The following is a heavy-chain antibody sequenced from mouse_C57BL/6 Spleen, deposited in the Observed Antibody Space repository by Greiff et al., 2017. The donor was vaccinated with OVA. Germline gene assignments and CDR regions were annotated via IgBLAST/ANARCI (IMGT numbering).Heavy chain of an antibody. Sequence: QVQLQQPGAELVRPGSSVKLSCKASGYTFTSYWMHWVKQRPIQGLEWIGNIDPSDSETHYNQKFKDKATLTVAKSSSTAYMQLSSLTSEDSAVYYCARDYSNYFDYWGQGTTLTVSS. V-gene: IGHV1-52*01. CDR1: GYTFTSYW. D-gene: IGHD2-5*01. CDR3: ARDYSNYFDY. CDR2: IDPSDSET. J-gene: IGHJ2*01.